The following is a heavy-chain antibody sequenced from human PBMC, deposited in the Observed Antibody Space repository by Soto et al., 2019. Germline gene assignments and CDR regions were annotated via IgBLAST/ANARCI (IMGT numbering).Heavy chain of an antibody. CDR3: AADRPEVPTYRDYYYYGMDV. V-gene: IGHV1-58*01. CDR1: GFTFTSSA. D-gene: IGHD2-2*01. CDR2: IVVGSGNT. Sequence: SVNVSCTASGFTFTSSAVQWVRQARGQRLEWIGWIVVGSGNTNYAQKFQERVTITRDMSTSTAYMELSSLRSEDTAVYYCAADRPEVPTYRDYYYYGMDVWGQGTTVTFS. J-gene: IGHJ6*02.